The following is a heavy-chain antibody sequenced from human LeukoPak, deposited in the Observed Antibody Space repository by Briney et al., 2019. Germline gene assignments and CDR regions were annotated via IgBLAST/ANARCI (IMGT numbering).Heavy chain of an antibody. J-gene: IGHJ4*02. CDR1: GFTFSSYA. Sequence: PGGSLRLSCAASGFTFSSYAMSWVRQAPGKGLEWVSAISGSGGSTYHADSVKGRFTISRDNSKNTLYLQMNSLRAEDTAVYYCAKGDGDTGGFDYWGQGTLVTVSS. CDR3: AKGDGDTGGFDY. CDR2: ISGSGGST. V-gene: IGHV3-23*01. D-gene: IGHD2-21*02.